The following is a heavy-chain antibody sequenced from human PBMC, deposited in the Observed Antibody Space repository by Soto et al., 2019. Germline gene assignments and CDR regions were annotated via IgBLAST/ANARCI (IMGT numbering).Heavy chain of an antibody. CDR1: GFTFSSYG. CDR2: ISYDGSNK. D-gene: IGHD6-6*01. CDR3: AKSGAARPENWFDP. J-gene: IGHJ5*02. Sequence: GGSLRLSCAASGFTFSSYGMHWVRQAPGKGLEWVAVISYDGSNKYYADSVKGRFTISRDNSKNTLYLQMNSLRAEDTAVYYCAKSGAARPENWFDPCGQGTLVTVSS. V-gene: IGHV3-30*18.